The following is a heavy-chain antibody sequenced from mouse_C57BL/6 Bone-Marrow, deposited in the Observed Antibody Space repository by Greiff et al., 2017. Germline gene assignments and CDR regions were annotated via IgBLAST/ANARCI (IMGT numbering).Heavy chain of an antibody. V-gene: IGHV1-50*01. D-gene: IGHD2-3*01. CDR3: ARSDGYYAGDYAMYY. J-gene: IGHJ4*01. CDR1: GYTFTSYC. CDR2: IDPSDSYT. Sequence: VQLQQPGAELVKPGASVKLSCKASGYTFTSYCMQWVKQRPGQGLEWIGEIDPSDSYTNYNQKFKGKATLTVDTSSSTAYMQLSSLTSEESAVYYCARSDGYYAGDYAMYYWGRGTAVTVSS.